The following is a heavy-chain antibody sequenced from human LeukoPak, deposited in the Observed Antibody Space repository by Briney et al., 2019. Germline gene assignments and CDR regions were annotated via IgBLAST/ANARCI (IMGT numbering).Heavy chain of an antibody. J-gene: IGHJ4*02. V-gene: IGHV1-2*02. Sequence: ASVKVSCKASGYTFTGYYVHWVRQAPGQGLERMGWINSHSGGTDYAHKFQGRVTMTRDTSISTAYMELSRLKSDDTAVYYCARYTITAAGSPFDYWGQGTLVTVSS. CDR2: INSHSGGT. CDR3: ARYTITAAGSPFDY. CDR1: GYTFTGYY. D-gene: IGHD6-13*01.